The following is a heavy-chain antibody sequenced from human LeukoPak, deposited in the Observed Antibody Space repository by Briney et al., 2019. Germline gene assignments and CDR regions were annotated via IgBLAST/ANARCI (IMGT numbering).Heavy chain of an antibody. CDR3: ARSWATSGAFDI. CDR2: IKGTGLTT. V-gene: IGHV3-11*04. Sequence: GGSLRLSCAASGFTFSDYYMSWIRQAPGKGLEWVSTIKGTGLTTYYADSVKGRFTISRDNAKNSLFLQMSSLRADDTAIYYCARSWATSGAFDIWGQGTMVTVSS. D-gene: IGHD5-24*01. CDR1: GFTFSDYY. J-gene: IGHJ3*02.